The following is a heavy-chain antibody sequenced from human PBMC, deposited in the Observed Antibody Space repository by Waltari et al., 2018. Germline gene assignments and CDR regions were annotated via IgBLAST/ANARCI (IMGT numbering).Heavy chain of an antibody. J-gene: IGHJ6*02. Sequence: QLQLQESGPGLVKPSETLSLTCTVSGGSISSSSYYWGWLRQPPGKGLGWIGSIYYSGSTYYNPSLKSRVTISVDTSKNQFSLKLSSVTAADTAVYYCARDSGYSGYDPPFYYYYYGMDVWGQGTTVTVSS. V-gene: IGHV4-39*07. CDR3: ARDSGYSGYDPPFYYYYYGMDV. D-gene: IGHD5-12*01. CDR2: IYYSGST. CDR1: GGSISSSSYY.